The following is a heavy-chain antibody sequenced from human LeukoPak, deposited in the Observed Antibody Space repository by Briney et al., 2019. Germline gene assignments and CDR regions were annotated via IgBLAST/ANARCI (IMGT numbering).Heavy chain of an antibody. Sequence: SETLSLTCTVSGGSISNYYWSWIRQPPGKGLEWIGYIFDTGATNYHPSLKSRVTISLDTSKNQFSLRLTSVTAADTAVYYCARRGPQYFSPINWFDPWGQGTLVTVSS. CDR2: IFDTGAT. CDR3: ARRGPQYFSPINWFDP. J-gene: IGHJ5*02. V-gene: IGHV4-59*08. D-gene: IGHD3-9*01. CDR1: GGSISNYY.